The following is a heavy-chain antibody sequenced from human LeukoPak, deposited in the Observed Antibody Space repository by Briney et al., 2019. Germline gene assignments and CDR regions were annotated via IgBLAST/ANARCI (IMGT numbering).Heavy chain of an antibody. CDR2: IYYSGST. V-gene: IGHV4-59*01. J-gene: IGHJ5*02. CDR3: ARDSGTTGEVKFDP. Sequence: SETLSLTCTVSGGSISSYYWSWIRQPPGKGLEWIGYIYYSGSTNYNPSLKSRVTISVDTSKNQFSLKLNSVTAADTAVYYCARDSGTTGEVKFDPWGQGTLVTISS. CDR1: GGSISSYY. D-gene: IGHD3-10*01.